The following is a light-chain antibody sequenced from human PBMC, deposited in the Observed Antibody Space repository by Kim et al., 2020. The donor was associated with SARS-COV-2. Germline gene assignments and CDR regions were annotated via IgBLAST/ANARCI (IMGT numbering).Light chain of an antibody. CDR2: YDS. J-gene: IGLJ2*01. V-gene: IGLV3-21*04. CDR1: NIGSKS. Sequence: SYELTQPPSVSVAPGKTSRIPCGGNNIGSKSVHWYQQKPGQAPVLVIYYDSDRPSGIPERFSGSNSGNTATLTISRVEAGDEADYYCQVWDSSSDHVVFG. CDR3: QVWDSSSDHVV.